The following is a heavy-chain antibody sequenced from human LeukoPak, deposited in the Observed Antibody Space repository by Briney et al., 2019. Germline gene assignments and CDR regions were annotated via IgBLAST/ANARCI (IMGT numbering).Heavy chain of an antibody. Sequence: GGSPRLSCAASGFTFSSYAMSCVRQAPGKGLEWVSSISGSGGSTYYADSVKGRFTMSRDNSKNTLYLQMNSLRAEDTAIYYCAEVIGRWSFDYWGQGTLVTVSS. D-gene: IGHD4-23*01. CDR1: GFTFSSYA. V-gene: IGHV3-23*01. CDR2: ISGSGGST. J-gene: IGHJ4*02. CDR3: AEVIGRWSFDY.